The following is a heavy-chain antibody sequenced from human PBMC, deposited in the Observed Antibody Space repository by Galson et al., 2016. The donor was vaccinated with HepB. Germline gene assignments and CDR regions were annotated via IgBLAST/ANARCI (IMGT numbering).Heavy chain of an antibody. Sequence: SLRLSCAASGISVGSNDLSWVCQGPGKGLEWVSVIYTIGSTNYADSVKGRFTISRDKSKDTLYLQMTSLRAEDTAVYYCAKDHDGSGWRHDYWGQGTLVTVSS. CDR1: GISVGSND. CDR3: AKDHDGSGWRHDY. D-gene: IGHD6-19*01. CDR2: IYTIGST. V-gene: IGHV3-53*01. J-gene: IGHJ4*02.